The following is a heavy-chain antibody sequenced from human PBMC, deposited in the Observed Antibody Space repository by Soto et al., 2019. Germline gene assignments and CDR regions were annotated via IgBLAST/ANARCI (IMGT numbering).Heavy chain of an antibody. J-gene: IGHJ4*02. V-gene: IGHV4-39*01. D-gene: IGHD2-15*01. CDR2: IYYSGST. CDR1: GGSISSSSYY. CDR3: ARQSARGGDC. Sequence: QLQLQESGPGLVKPSETLSLTCTVSGGSISSSSYYWGWIRQPPGKGLEWIGSIYYSGSTYYNPPLKSRVTISVDTSKNQFSLKLSSVTAADTAVYYCARQSARGGDCWGQGTLVTVSS.